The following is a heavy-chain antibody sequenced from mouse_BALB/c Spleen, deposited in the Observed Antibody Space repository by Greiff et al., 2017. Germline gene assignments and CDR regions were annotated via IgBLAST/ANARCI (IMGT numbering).Heavy chain of an antibody. CDR3: ARGTTVVAPYAMDY. CDR2: INPYNGAT. J-gene: IGHJ4*01. V-gene: IGHV1-31*01. Sequence: VQLKQSGPELVKPGASVKISCKASGYSFTGYYMHWVKQSHVKSLEWIGRINPYNGATSYNQNFKDKASLTVDKSSSTAYMELHSLTSEDSAVYYCARGTTVVAPYAMDYWGQGTSVTVSS. D-gene: IGHD1-1*01. CDR1: GYSFTGYY.